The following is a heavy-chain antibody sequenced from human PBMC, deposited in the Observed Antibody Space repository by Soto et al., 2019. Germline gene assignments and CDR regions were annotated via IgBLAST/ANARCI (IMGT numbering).Heavy chain of an antibody. D-gene: IGHD3-22*01. CDR1: GGSISSYY. CDR3: ARDLTYYDSSATAGAFDI. J-gene: IGHJ3*02. Sequence: LALTCTVSGGSISSYYWSWIRQPPGKGLEWIGYIYYSGSTNYNPSLKSRVTISVDTSKNQFSLKLSSVTAADTAVYYCARDLTYYDSSATAGAFDIWGQGTMVTV. CDR2: IYYSGST. V-gene: IGHV4-59*01.